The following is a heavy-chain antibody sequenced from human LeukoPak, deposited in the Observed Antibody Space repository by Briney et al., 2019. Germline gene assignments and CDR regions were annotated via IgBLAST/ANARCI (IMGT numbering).Heavy chain of an antibody. Sequence: PSETLSLTCTVSGGSISSYYWRWIRQPPGKGLEWIAFIYHTGSTNYNPSLKSRVTISLDTSKNQFSLNLRSVTAADTAVYYCAGGDILTGYYGSPINYWGQGTLVTVSS. CDR3: AGGDILTGYYGSPINY. J-gene: IGHJ4*02. CDR2: IYHTGST. CDR1: GGSISSYY. D-gene: IGHD3-9*01. V-gene: IGHV4-59*01.